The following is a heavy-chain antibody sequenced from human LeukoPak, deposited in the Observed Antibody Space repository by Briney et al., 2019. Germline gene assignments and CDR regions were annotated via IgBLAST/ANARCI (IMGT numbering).Heavy chain of an antibody. V-gene: IGHV3-30*18. CDR3: AKGAIVGATGPFDI. J-gene: IGHJ3*02. CDR2: ISYDGSNK. Sequence: GGSLRLSCAASGFTFSSYGMHWVRQAPGKGLEWVAVISYDGSNKYYADSVKGRFTISRDNSKNTLYLQMNSLRAEDTAVYYCAKGAIVGATGPFDIWGQGTMVTVSS. CDR1: GFTFSSYG. D-gene: IGHD1-26*01.